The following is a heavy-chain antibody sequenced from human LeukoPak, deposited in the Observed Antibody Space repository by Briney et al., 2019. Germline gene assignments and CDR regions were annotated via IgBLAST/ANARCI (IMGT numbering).Heavy chain of an antibody. D-gene: IGHD6-19*01. CDR3: ARDRPHIAVAGTTGWYFDL. Sequence: SETLSLTCTVSGGSISSGDYYWSWIRQPPGKGLEWIGYIYYSGSTYYNPSLKSRVTISVDTSKNQFSLKLSSVTAADTAVYYCARDRPHIAVAGTTGWYFDLWGRGTLVTVSS. V-gene: IGHV4-30-4*01. J-gene: IGHJ2*01. CDR1: GGSISSGDYY. CDR2: IYYSGST.